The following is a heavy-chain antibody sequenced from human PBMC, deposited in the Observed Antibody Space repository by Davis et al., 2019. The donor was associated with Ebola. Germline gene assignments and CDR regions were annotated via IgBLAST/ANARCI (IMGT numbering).Heavy chain of an antibody. CDR3: ARTLGGVIVNNWFDP. V-gene: IGHV4-34*01. D-gene: IGHD3-16*02. CDR1: GGSFSGYY. CDR2: INHSGST. J-gene: IGHJ5*02. Sequence: PSETLSLTCAVYGGSFSGYYWSWIRQPPGKGLEWIGEINHSGSTNYNPSLKSRVTISVDTSKNQFSLKLSSVTAADTAVYYCARTLGGVIVNNWFDPWGQGTLVTVSS.